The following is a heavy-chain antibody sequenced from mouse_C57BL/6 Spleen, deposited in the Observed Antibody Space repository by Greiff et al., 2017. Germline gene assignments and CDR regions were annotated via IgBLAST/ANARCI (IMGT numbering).Heavy chain of an antibody. CDR3: ARSVYDYEGTMDY. CDR1: GYSFTGYF. CDR2: INPYNGDT. Sequence: EVQLQQSGPELVKPGDSVKISCKASGYSFTGYFMNWVMQSHGKSLEWIGRINPYNGDTFYNQKFKGKATLTVDKSSSTAHMELRSLTSEDSAVYYGARSVYDYEGTMDYWGQGTSVTVSS. J-gene: IGHJ4*01. D-gene: IGHD2-4*01. V-gene: IGHV1-20*01.